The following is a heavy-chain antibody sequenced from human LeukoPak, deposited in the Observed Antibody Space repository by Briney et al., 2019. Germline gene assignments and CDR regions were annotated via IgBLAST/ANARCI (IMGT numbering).Heavy chain of an antibody. D-gene: IGHD3-3*01. CDR1: GFTFSTYG. Sequence: PGGSLRLSCAASGFTFSTYGMHWVRQAPGKGLEWVAVIWYDGSKRYYADFVKGRFTISRDNSNNTMYLEMNSLRDEDTAVYYCARGPPPIPFGVVTNYYYYGMDVWGQGTTVTVSS. CDR2: IWYDGSKR. CDR3: ARGPPPIPFGVVTNYYYYGMDV. V-gene: IGHV3-33*01. J-gene: IGHJ6*02.